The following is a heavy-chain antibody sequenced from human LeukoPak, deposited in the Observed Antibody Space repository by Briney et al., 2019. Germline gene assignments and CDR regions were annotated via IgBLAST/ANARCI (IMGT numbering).Heavy chain of an antibody. CDR2: ISGSGSST. CDR1: GFTFSTYA. J-gene: IGHJ5*02. D-gene: IGHD3-3*01. Sequence: PGGSLRLSCAASGFTFSTYAMIWVRQAPGKGLGWVSGISGSGSSTYSADSVKGRILISRDNSKNTLYLQMNGLRAEDTAVYYCAKARDFDFWSGYSNWFDPWGQGTLVTVSS. CDR3: AKARDFDFWSGYSNWFDP. V-gene: IGHV3-23*01.